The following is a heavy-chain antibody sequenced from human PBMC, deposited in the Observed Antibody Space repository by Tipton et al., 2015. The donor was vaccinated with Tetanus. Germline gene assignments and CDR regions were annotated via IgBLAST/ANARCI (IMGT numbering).Heavy chain of an antibody. CDR3: ASGYRTLSLGHYYYGMDV. J-gene: IGHJ6*02. CDR1: GGTFSSYA. Sequence: QLVQSGAEVKKPGSSVKVSCKASGGTFSSYAISWVRQAPGQGLEWMGGIIPIVGTANYAQKFQGRVTITADKSTSTAYMELSSLRSEDTAVYYCASGYRTLSLGHYYYGMDVWGQGTTVTVSS. CDR2: IIPIVGTA. D-gene: IGHD5-18*01. V-gene: IGHV1-69*06.